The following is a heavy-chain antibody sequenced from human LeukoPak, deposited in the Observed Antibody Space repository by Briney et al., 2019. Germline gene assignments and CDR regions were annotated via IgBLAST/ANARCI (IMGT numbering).Heavy chain of an antibody. CDR2: IYYSGST. V-gene: IGHV4-59*01. CDR3: ARGYCSGGSCSNFDY. Sequence: SETLSLTCTVSGGSISSYYWSWIRQPPGKGLEWIGYIYYSGSTNYNPSLKSRVTISVDTSKNQFSLKLSSVTAADTAVYYCARGYCSGGSCSNFDYWGQGTLVTVSS. CDR1: GGSISSYY. J-gene: IGHJ4*02. D-gene: IGHD2-15*01.